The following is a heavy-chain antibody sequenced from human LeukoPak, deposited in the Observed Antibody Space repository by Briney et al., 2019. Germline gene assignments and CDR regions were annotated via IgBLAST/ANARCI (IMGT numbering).Heavy chain of an antibody. Sequence: GGSLRLSRAASGFTLGDFGMSWVRPAPGKGLEWGSGINWNGDSRDYADSVKGRFTMSRDNAKNSLYLQMNSLRAEDTAFYYCARGAADGLYYMDVWGKGTTVTVSS. CDR2: INWNGDSR. CDR1: GFTLGDFG. D-gene: IGHD6-13*01. V-gene: IGHV3-20*04. J-gene: IGHJ6*03. CDR3: ARGAADGLYYMDV.